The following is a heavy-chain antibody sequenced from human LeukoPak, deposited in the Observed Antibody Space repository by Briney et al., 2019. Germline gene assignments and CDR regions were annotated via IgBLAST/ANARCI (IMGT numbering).Heavy chain of an antibody. D-gene: IGHD2-21*02. V-gene: IGHV4-39*01. Sequence: SETLSLTCTVSGGSIRSSSYCWGWIRQPPGKGLEWIGSIYYSGSTNYKPSLRSRVTISVDTSKNQFSLKLSSVTAADTAVYYCARHAGSYCTYNFDYWGHGTLVTVSS. CDR3: ARHAGSYCTYNFDY. CDR1: GGSIRSSSYC. CDR2: IYYSGST. J-gene: IGHJ4*01.